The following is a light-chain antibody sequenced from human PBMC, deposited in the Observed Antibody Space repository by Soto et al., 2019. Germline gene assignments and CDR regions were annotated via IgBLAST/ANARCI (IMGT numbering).Light chain of an antibody. Sequence: DIQMTQSLSTLSAPVGDRVTITCRASQSISSWLAWYQQKPGKAPKLLIYKASSLESGVPSRFSGSGSGTELTLTISSLQPDDFATYYCQQYNTYWTFGQGTKVEIK. V-gene: IGKV1-5*03. CDR1: QSISSW. J-gene: IGKJ1*01. CDR2: KAS. CDR3: QQYNTYWT.